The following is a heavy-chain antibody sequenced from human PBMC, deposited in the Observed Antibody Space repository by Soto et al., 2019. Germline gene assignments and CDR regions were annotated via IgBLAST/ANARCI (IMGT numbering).Heavy chain of an antibody. Sequence: GGSLRLSCAASGFTFSSYGMHWVRQAPGKGLEWVAVISYDGSNKYYADSVKGRFTISRDNSKNTLYLQMNSLRAEDTAVYYCAKDDVFYDILTEPFDYWGQGTLVTVSS. J-gene: IGHJ4*02. CDR1: GFTFSSYG. CDR2: ISYDGSNK. D-gene: IGHD3-9*01. V-gene: IGHV3-30*18. CDR3: AKDDVFYDILTEPFDY.